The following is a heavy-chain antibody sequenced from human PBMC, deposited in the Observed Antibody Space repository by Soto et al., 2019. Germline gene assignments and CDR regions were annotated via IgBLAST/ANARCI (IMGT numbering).Heavy chain of an antibody. CDR1: GYTFANYY. Sequence: QVRLVQSGAEVQNPGASVKLSCEASGYTFANYYVHWVRQAPGQGLQWMGKINPSGGATTYSQKFHGRVTISWDASAKSVYMDMRSLSGDDTAVYYFAKQTVELSLGGFDPWGQGTLVTVSS. CDR3: AKQTVELSLGGFDP. V-gene: IGHV1-46*01. D-gene: IGHD3-16*01. CDR2: INPSGGAT. J-gene: IGHJ5*02.